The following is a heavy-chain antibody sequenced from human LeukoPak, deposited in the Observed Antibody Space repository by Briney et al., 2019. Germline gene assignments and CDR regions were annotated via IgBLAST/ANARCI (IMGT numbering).Heavy chain of an antibody. CDR2: IYYSGST. CDR1: GGSFSGYY. Sequence: SETLSLTCAVYGGSFSGYYWSWIRQPPGKGLEWIGTIYYSGSTYYNPSLKSRVTISVDTSKNQFSLKLSSVTAADTAIYYCARDGPRRTYFFDYWGQGTLVTVSS. V-gene: IGHV4-34*01. CDR3: ARDGPRRTYFFDY. J-gene: IGHJ4*02. D-gene: IGHD3-9*01.